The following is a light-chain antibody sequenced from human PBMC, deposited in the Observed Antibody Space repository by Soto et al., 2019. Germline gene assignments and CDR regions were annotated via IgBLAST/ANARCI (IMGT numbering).Light chain of an antibody. CDR3: QQYGSSPPWT. CDR1: QSVSSSY. Sequence: EIVLTQSPGTLSFSPGEIATLSCRASQSVSSSYLAWYQQKPGQAPRLLIYGASSRATGIPDRFSGSGSGTDFTLTISRLEPEDFAVYYCQQYGSSPPWTFGQGTKVEIK. J-gene: IGKJ1*01. V-gene: IGKV3-20*01. CDR2: GAS.